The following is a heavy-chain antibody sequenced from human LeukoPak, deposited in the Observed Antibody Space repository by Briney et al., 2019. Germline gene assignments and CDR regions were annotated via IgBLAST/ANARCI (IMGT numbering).Heavy chain of an antibody. D-gene: IGHD1-14*01. J-gene: IGHJ5*02. V-gene: IGHV4-39*01. CDR3: ARLPTGFPNWFDP. Sequence: SETLSLTCIVSGGSIISSSYNWGWLRQPPGEGLEWIGAIFHSGTTYYNPSLKSRVTISVDTSKNQFALNLRSVTAADTAVYYCARLPTGFPNWFDPWGQGILVTVSS. CDR2: IFHSGTT. CDR1: GGSIISSSYN.